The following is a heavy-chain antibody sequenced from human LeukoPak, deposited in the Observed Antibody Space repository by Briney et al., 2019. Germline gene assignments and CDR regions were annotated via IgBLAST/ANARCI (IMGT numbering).Heavy chain of an antibody. V-gene: IGHV3-23*01. CDR1: GFTFSSYA. CDR3: AKDEDSDFIVASFDY. Sequence: GGSLRLSCAASGFTFSSYAMSWVRQAPGKGLEWVSAISGSGGSTYYADSVKGRFTISRDNSKNTLYLQLNSLRAEDTAVYYCAKDEDSDFIVASFDYWGQGTLVTVSS. CDR2: ISGSGGST. D-gene: IGHD1-26*01. J-gene: IGHJ4*02.